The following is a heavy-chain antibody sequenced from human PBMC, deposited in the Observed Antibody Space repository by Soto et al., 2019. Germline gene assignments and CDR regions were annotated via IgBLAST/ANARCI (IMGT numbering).Heavy chain of an antibody. Sequence: QVQLVESGGGVVQPGRSLRLSCAASGFTFRSYGIHWVRQAPGKGLEWVTVISYDGINKFYADSVKGRFTISRDDSQKMVFLQMNSLRPEDTAVYYCAKEFGARVGQGLISNWFDPWGQGTLVSLSS. CDR1: GFTFRSYG. J-gene: IGHJ5*02. CDR2: ISYDGINK. V-gene: IGHV3-30*18. CDR3: AKEFGARVGQGLISNWFDP. D-gene: IGHD3-16*02.